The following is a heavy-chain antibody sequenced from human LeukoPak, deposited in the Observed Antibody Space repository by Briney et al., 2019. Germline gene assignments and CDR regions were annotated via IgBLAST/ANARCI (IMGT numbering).Heavy chain of an antibody. CDR2: IYHSGST. CDR1: GDXISSSNC. D-gene: IGHD2-15*01. CDR3: ARHCSAGSCYSAVDC. J-gene: IGHJ4*02. Sequence: PSETLSLTCAVSGDXISSSNCWSWVRQPPGKGLEWIGEIYHSGSTYYNPSLKSRVTISVDTSKNQFSLKLSSVTAADTAVYYCARHCSAGSCYSAVDCWGQGTLVTVSS. V-gene: IGHV4-4*02.